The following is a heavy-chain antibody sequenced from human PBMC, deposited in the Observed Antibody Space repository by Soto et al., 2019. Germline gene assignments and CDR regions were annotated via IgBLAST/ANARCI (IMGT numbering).Heavy chain of an antibody. CDR3: ARSPTEDSSGYDPGSWFDP. V-gene: IGHV1-46*01. CDR2: INPSGGST. CDR1: GYTFTSYY. Sequence: ASVKVSCKASGYTFTSYYMHWVRQAPGQGLEWMGIINPSGGSTSYAQKFQGRVTMTRDTSTSTVYMELSSLRSEDTAVYYCARSPTEDSSGYDPGSWFDPWGQGTLVTVSS. J-gene: IGHJ5*02. D-gene: IGHD5-12*01.